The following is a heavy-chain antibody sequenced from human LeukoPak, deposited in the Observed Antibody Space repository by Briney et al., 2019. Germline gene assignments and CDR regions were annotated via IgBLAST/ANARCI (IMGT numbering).Heavy chain of an antibody. CDR3: AKDRTGYSYGYFLSP. Sequence: PGGSLRLSCAASGFTFSNYAMSWVRQAPGKGLEWVSAISGSGGSTYYADSVKGRFTISRDNSKNTLYLQMSSLRAEDTAVYFCAKDRTGYSYGYFLSPWGQGTLVTVSS. J-gene: IGHJ5*02. D-gene: IGHD5-18*01. CDR1: GFTFSNYA. V-gene: IGHV3-23*01. CDR2: ISGSGGST.